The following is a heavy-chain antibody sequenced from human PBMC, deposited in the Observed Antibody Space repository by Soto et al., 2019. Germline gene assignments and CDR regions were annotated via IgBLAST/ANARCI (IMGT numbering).Heavy chain of an antibody. CDR2: IYYSGST. Sequence: SETLSLTCTVSGGSISSYYWSWIRQPPGKGLEWIGYIYYSGSTNYNPSLKSRVTISVDTSKNQFSLKLSSVTAADTAVYYCARVSIMVRGEINWFDPWGQGTLVTVSS. CDR3: ARVSIMVRGEINWFDP. D-gene: IGHD3-10*01. V-gene: IGHV4-59*01. CDR1: GGSISSYY. J-gene: IGHJ5*02.